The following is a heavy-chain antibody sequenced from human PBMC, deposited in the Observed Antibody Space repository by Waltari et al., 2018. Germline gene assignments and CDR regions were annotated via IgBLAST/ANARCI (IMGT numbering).Heavy chain of an antibody. V-gene: IGHV4-34*01. Sequence: QVQLQQWGAGLLKPSETLSLTCAVYGGSFSGYYWSWIRQPPGKGLEWIGEINHSGSTNYNPSLKSRVTISVDTSKNQFSRKLSSVTAADTAVYYCARALGGQLAVFDYWGQGTLVTVSS. J-gene: IGHJ4*02. CDR2: INHSGST. CDR1: GGSFSGYY. D-gene: IGHD6-6*01. CDR3: ARALGGQLAVFDY.